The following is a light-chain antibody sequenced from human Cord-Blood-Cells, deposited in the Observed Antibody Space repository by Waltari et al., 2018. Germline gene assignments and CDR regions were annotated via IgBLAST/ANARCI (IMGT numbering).Light chain of an antibody. J-gene: IGKJ2*03. V-gene: IGKV4-1*01. CDR3: QQYYSTPYS. CDR1: QSVLYSSNNKNY. CDR2: WAS. Sequence: DIVMTQSPDSLAVSLGGRATINCKPSQSVLYSSNNKNYLAWYQQKPGQPPKLLIYWASTRDSGVPDRFSGRGSGTDFTLTISSLQAEDVAVYYCQQYYSTPYSFGQGTKLESK.